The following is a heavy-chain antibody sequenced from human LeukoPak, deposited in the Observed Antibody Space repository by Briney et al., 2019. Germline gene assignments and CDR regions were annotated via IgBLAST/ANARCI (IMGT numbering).Heavy chain of an antibody. D-gene: IGHD1-26*01. J-gene: IGHJ4*02. Sequence: SETLSLTCAVYGGSFSGYYWSWIRQPPGKGLEWIGEINHSGSTNYNPSLKSRVTISVDTSKNQFSLKLSSVTAADTAVYYCASGQVGVTTLDYWGQGTLVTVSS. V-gene: IGHV4-34*01. CDR1: GGSFSGYY. CDR3: ASGQVGVTTLDY. CDR2: INHSGST.